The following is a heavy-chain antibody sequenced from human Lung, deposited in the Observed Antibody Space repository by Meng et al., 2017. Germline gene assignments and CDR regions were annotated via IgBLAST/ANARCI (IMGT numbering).Heavy chain of an antibody. V-gene: IGHV4-34*02. CDR2: IIDSGST. CDR1: GGSFSGYY. CDR3: VRRTYSSGWYFDY. Sequence: QVQLQLGGDGPLKTSETLLLTCAVYGGSFSGYYWSWIRQPPGKGLEWIGEIIDSGSTNYNPSLKSRVTISVDTSKNQFSLRVTSVTAADRAVYYCVRRTYSSGWYFDYWGQGTLVTVSS. D-gene: IGHD6-19*01. J-gene: IGHJ4*02.